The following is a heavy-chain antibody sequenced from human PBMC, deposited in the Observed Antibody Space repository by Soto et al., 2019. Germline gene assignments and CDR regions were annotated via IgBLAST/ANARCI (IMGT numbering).Heavy chain of an antibody. CDR2: IKSKTDGGTT. D-gene: IGHD3-10*01. Sequence: GGSLRLSCAASGFTFSNAWMNWVRQAPGKGLEWVGRIKSKTDGGTTDYAAPVKGRFTISRDDSKNTLYLQMNSLKTEDTAVYYCTTWDYGSGSYYKTHYYYYGMDVWGQGTTVTVSS. CDR3: TTWDYGSGSYYKTHYYYYGMDV. J-gene: IGHJ6*02. V-gene: IGHV3-15*07. CDR1: GFTFSNAW.